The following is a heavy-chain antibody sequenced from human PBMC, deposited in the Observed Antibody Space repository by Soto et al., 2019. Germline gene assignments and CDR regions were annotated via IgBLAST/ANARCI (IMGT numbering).Heavy chain of an antibody. V-gene: IGHV1-69*13. Sequence: ASVKVSCKASGGTFSSYAISWVRQAPGQGLEWMGGIIPIFGTANYAQKFQGRVTITADESTSTAYMELSSLRSEDTAVYYCARVTYYYGSGSYPYYYYMDVWGKGTTVTVSS. CDR1: GGTFSSYA. D-gene: IGHD3-10*01. J-gene: IGHJ6*03. CDR3: ARVTYYYGSGSYPYYYYMDV. CDR2: IIPIFGTA.